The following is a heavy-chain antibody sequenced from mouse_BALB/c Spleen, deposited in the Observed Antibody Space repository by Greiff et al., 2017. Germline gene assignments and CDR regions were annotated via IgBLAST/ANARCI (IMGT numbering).Heavy chain of an antibody. CDR3: TREDGLDY. CDR2: IDPETGGT. Sequence: VLLQQSGAELVRPGASVTLSCKASGYTFPAYEMHWVKQTPVHGLEWIGAIDPETGGTAYTQKFKGKATLTADKSSSTAYMELRSLTSEDSAVYYCTREDGLDYWGQGTTLTVSS. V-gene: IGHV1-15*01. CDR1: GYTFPAYE. J-gene: IGHJ2*01.